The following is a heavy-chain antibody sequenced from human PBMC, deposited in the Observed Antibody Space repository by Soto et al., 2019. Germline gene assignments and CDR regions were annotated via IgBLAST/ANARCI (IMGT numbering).Heavy chain of an antibody. Sequence: SETLSLTCTVSGGSISSSSYYWGWIRQPPGKGLEWIGSIYYSGSTYYNPSLKSRVTISVDTSKNQFSLKLSSVTAADTAVYYCARLHEATGHIFDYWGQGTLVTVSS. J-gene: IGHJ4*02. CDR2: IYYSGST. CDR3: ARLHEATGHIFDY. D-gene: IGHD5-12*01. CDR1: GGSISSSSYY. V-gene: IGHV4-39*01.